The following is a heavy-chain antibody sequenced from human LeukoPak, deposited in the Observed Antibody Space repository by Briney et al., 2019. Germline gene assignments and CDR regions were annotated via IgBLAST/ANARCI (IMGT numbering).Heavy chain of an antibody. V-gene: IGHV3-21*01. CDR3: ARERDFNGNLDY. Sequence: GGSLRLSCAASGFTFSSYSMNWVRQAPGKGLEWVSSISSSSSYIYYADSVKGRFTISRDNARNSLYLQINSLRVEDTAVYFCARERDFNGNLDYWGQGTLVTVSS. D-gene: IGHD2-21*02. CDR1: GFTFSSYS. J-gene: IGHJ4*02. CDR2: ISSSSSYI.